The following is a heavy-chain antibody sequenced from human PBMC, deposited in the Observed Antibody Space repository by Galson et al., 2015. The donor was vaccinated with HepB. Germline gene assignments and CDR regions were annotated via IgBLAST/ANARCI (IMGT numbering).Heavy chain of an antibody. CDR3: ARTAGIAVAGQGGY. CDR1: GYTFTGYY. CDR2: INPNSGGT. J-gene: IGHJ4*02. Sequence: SVKVSCKASGYTFTGYYMHWVRQAPGQGLEWMGWINPNSGGTNYAQKFQGRVTMTRDTSISTAYMELSRLRSDDTAMYYCARTAGIAVAGQGGYWGQGTLVTVSS. V-gene: IGHV1-2*02. D-gene: IGHD6-19*01.